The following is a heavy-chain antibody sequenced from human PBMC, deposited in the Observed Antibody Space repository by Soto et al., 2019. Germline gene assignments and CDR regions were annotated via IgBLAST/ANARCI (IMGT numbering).Heavy chain of an antibody. J-gene: IGHJ5*02. CDR3: ARGGVVVPAARMGNWFDP. CDR1: GGSFSGYY. CDR2: INHSGST. Sequence: PSETLSLTCAVYGGSFSGYYWSWIRQPPGKGLEWIGEINHSGSTNYNPSLKSRVTISVDTSKNQFSLKLSSVTAADTAVYYFARGGVVVPAARMGNWFDPWGQGTLVSVSS. D-gene: IGHD2-2*01. V-gene: IGHV4-34*01.